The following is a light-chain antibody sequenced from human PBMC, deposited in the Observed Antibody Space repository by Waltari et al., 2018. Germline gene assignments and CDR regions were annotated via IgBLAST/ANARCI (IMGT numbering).Light chain of an antibody. V-gene: IGKV4-1*01. J-gene: IGKJ2*01. CDR1: HSLLYHSNNRNS. Sequence: DLVMTQSPDSLAVSPGERAPLNCTSSHSLLYHSNNRNSLAWYQQKPGQPPKLLIYWASIRESGVPDRFSGSGSGTDFTLTVSSLQAEDVAVYYCQQYFGTPFTFGQGTKLDIK. CDR3: QQYFGTPFT. CDR2: WAS.